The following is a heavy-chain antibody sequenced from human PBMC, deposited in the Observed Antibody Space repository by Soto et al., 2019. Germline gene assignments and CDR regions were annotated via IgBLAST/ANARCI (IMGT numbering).Heavy chain of an antibody. V-gene: IGHV1-69*12. D-gene: IGHD3-22*01. J-gene: IGHJ6*02. CDR1: GGTFSSYA. CDR2: IIPIFGTA. CDR3: ASLVVVTRYALGHGMDV. Sequence: QVQLVQSGAEVKKPGSSVKVSCKASGGTFSSYAISWVRQAPGQGLEWMGGIIPIFGTANYAQKFQGRVTLTADESTSTAYMELSSLRSEDTAVYYCASLVVVTRYALGHGMDVWGQGTTVTVSS.